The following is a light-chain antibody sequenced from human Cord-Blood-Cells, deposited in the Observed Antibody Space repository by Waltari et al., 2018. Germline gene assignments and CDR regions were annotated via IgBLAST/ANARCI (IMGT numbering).Light chain of an antibody. J-gene: IGKJ5*01. V-gene: IGKV3-20*01. CDR3: QQYCSSPPGIT. Sequence: EIVLTQSPGTLSLSPGERATLSCRASQSVSSSYLAWYQQKPGQAPRLLISGASSRATGIPDRFSGSGFGTDFTLTISRLEPEDFAVYYCQQYCSSPPGITFGQGTRLEIK. CDR2: GAS. CDR1: QSVSSSY.